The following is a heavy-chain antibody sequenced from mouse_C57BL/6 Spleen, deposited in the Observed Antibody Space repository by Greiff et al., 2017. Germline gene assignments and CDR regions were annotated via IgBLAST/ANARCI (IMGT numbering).Heavy chain of an antibody. D-gene: IGHD2-14*01. J-gene: IGHJ2*01. CDR3: ARAGGTPFYFDY. CDR2: IDPSDSYT. V-gene: IGHV1-59*01. CDR1: GYTFTSYW. Sequence: QVQLQQPGAELVRPGTSVKLSCKASGYTFTSYWMHWVKQRPGQGLEWIGVIDPSDSYTNYNQKFKGKATLTVDTSSSTAYMQLSSLTSEDSAVYYCARAGGTPFYFDYWGQGTTLTVSS.